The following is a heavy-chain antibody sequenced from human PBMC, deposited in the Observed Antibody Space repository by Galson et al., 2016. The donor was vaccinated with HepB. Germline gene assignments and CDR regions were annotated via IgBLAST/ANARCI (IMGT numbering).Heavy chain of an antibody. CDR2: ISSSSDTI. CDR1: GFTFSSYS. D-gene: IGHD3-10*01. Sequence: SLRLSCAASGFTFSSYSMNWVRQAPGKGLEWLSYISSSSDTIYYADSVKGRFTISRDNAKNSLYLQMNSLRAEDTAVYYCARDGKHGSGSYPDRWGQGTLVTVSS. V-gene: IGHV3-48*01. J-gene: IGHJ4*02. CDR3: ARDGKHGSGSYPDR.